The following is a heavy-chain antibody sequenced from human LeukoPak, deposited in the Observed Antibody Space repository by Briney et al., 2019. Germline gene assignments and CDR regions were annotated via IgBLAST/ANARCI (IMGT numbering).Heavy chain of an antibody. CDR3: ARERQQLVMVYYYGMDV. V-gene: IGHV3-30*04. CDR2: ISYDGSNK. CDR1: GFTFRSYA. Sequence: GGSLRLSCAASGFTFRSYAMHWVRQAPGKGLEWVAVISYDGSNKYYADSVEGRFTISRDNSKNTLYLQMNSLRAEDTAVYYCARERQQLVMVYYYGMDVWGQGTTVTVSS. D-gene: IGHD6-13*01. J-gene: IGHJ6*02.